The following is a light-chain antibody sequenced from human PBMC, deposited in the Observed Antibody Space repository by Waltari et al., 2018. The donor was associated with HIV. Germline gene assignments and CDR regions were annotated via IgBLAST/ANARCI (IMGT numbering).Light chain of an antibody. J-gene: IGLJ3*02. V-gene: IGLV2-8*01. CDR3: SSYAGRNTYVM. CDR2: EVT. Sequence: QSALTQPPSASGSPGPSVTISCTGTSSDVGGYNYVSCYQPYPGKAPKLIIYEVTKRPSGVPNRFSGSKSGNTASLTVSGLQAEDEADYYCSSYAGRNTYVMFGGGTKLTVL. CDR1: SSDVGGYNY.